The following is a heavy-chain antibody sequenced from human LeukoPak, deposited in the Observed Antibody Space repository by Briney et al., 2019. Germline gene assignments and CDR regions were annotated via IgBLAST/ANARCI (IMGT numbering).Heavy chain of an antibody. CDR1: GGTFSSYA. Sequence: ASVKVSCKASGGTFSSYAISWVRQAPGQGLEWMGRIIPIFGTSNYTHKFQGRLRITTDESTSTAYMELSSLRSEDTAMYYCASPKGGGFCGGDCYYAFDIWGQGTMVTVSS. D-gene: IGHD2-21*02. CDR2: IIPIFGTS. J-gene: IGHJ3*02. V-gene: IGHV1-69*05. CDR3: ASPKGGGFCGGDCYYAFDI.